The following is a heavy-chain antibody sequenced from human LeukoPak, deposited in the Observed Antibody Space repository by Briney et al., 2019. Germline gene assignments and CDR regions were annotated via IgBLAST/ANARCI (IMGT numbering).Heavy chain of an antibody. J-gene: IGHJ5*02. Sequence: SETLSLTCTVSGGSISSSSYYWGWIRQPPGKGLEWIGSIYYSGSTYYNPSLKSRVTISVDTSKNHFSLKLSSVTAADTAVYYCARTTYYYDSSGYPDNWFDPWGQGTLVTVSS. V-gene: IGHV4-39*01. D-gene: IGHD3-22*01. CDR2: IYYSGST. CDR3: ARTTYYYDSSGYPDNWFDP. CDR1: GGSISSSSYY.